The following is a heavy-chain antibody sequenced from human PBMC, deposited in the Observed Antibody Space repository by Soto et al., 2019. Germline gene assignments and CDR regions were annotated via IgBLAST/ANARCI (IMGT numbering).Heavy chain of an antibody. V-gene: IGHV1-69*12. CDR3: ARVSRWQQLPREDYYYGMDV. CDR2: IIPIFGTA. D-gene: IGHD6-13*01. Sequence: QVQLVQSGAEVKKPGSSVKVSCKASGGTFSSYAISWVRQAPGQGLEWMGGIIPIFGTANYAQKFQGRVTITADESTSTAYMELSSLRSEDTAVYYCARVSRWQQLPREDYYYGMDVWGQGTTVTVSS. CDR1: GGTFSSYA. J-gene: IGHJ6*02.